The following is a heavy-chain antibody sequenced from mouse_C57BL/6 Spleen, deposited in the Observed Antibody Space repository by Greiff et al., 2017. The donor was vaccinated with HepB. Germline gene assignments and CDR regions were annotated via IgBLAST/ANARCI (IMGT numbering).Heavy chain of an antibody. CDR3: ARSHYGSPYYFDY. D-gene: IGHD1-1*01. J-gene: IGHJ2*01. CDR2: IYPGDGDT. V-gene: IGHV1-82*01. CDR1: GYAFSSSW. Sequence: VKLMESGPELVKPGASVKISCKASGYAFSSSWMNWVKQRPGKGLEWIGRIYPGDGDTNYNGKFKGKATLTADKSSSTAYMQLSSLTSEDSAVYFCARSHYGSPYYFDYWGQGTTLTVSS.